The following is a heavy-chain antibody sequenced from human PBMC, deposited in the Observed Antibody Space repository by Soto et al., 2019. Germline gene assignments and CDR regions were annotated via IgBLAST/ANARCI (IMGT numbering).Heavy chain of an antibody. CDR2: MYYSGIS. J-gene: IGHJ5*02. CDR3: ARGASGYYPLAWFDP. CDR1: GGSISSYY. Sequence: SETLSLTCTVSGGSISSYYWSWIRQPPGKGLERIGYMYYSGISNYNPSLKSRVTILLDTPKNQFSLKLSSVTAADSAVYYCARGASGYYPLAWFDPWGQGTLVTVSS. D-gene: IGHD3-3*01. V-gene: IGHV4-59*01.